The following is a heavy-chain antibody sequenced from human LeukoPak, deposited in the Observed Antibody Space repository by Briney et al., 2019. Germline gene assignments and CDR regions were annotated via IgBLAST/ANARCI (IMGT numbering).Heavy chain of an antibody. V-gene: IGHV1-18*01. D-gene: IGHD6-19*01. Sequence: ASVKVSCKASGYTFTSYGISWVRQAPGQGLEWMGWISAYNGNTNYAQKLQGRVTMTTDTSTSTAYMELRSLRSDDTAVYYCARGRGEQWLPPSLNYYYNGMDVWGQGTTVTVSS. CDR3: ARGRGEQWLPPSLNYYYNGMDV. CDR2: ISAYNGNT. CDR1: GYTFTSYG. J-gene: IGHJ6*02.